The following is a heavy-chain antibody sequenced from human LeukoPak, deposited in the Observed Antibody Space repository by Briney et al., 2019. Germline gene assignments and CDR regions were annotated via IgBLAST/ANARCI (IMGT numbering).Heavy chain of an antibody. J-gene: IGHJ3*02. Sequence: ASVKVSCKASGYTFTGYYMHWVRQAPGQGLEWMGWINPNSGGTNYAQKFQGRVTMTRDTSISTAYMELSRLRSDDTAVYYCARDSEDIVLMVYAIGAFDIWGQGTMVTVSS. CDR3: ARDSEDIVLMVYAIGAFDI. CDR1: GYTFTGYY. V-gene: IGHV1-2*02. CDR2: INPNSGGT. D-gene: IGHD2-8*01.